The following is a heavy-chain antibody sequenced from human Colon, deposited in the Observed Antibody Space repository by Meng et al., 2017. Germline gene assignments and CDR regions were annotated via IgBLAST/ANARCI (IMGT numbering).Heavy chain of an antibody. V-gene: IGHV4-61*02. J-gene: IGHJ4*02. CDR1: GGSISSGSYY. D-gene: IGHD1-26*01. CDR3: AVNSGTYRDY. CDR2: IHTSGST. Sequence: SETLSLTCTVSGGSISSGSYYWSWVRQPAGKGLEWIGRIHTSGSTNYNPSLKSRVTISLDTSKNQFSLKVSSVTAADTAVYYCAVNSGTYRDYWGQGTLVTVSS.